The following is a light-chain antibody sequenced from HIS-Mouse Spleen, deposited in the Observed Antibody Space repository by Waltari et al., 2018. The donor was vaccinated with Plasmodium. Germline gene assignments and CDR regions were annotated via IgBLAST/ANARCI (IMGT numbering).Light chain of an antibody. V-gene: IGKV3-20*01. CDR2: GAS. CDR1: QSVSSSY. J-gene: IGKJ2*01. Sequence: IVLTQSPGTLSLSPGARATLSCRASQSVSSSYLAWYQQKPGQAPSLLLYGASSRATGIPDRISGSGSGTDFTLTISRLEPEDYAVYYCQQYGSSPYTFGQGTKLEIK. CDR3: QQYGSSPYT.